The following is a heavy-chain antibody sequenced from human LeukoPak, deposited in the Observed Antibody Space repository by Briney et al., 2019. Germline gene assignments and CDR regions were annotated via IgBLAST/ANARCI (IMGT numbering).Heavy chain of an antibody. J-gene: IGHJ3*02. V-gene: IGHV3-23*01. CDR1: GFTFNDYA. CDR2: ITASGGST. Sequence: PGGSLRLSCAASGFTFNDYAMAWVRHTPGKGLEWVSSITASGGSTYNADSVEGRFTISRDNAEKSLYLQMNSLRAEDTAVYYCARFGASFDAFDIWGQGTMVTVSS. CDR3: ARFGASFDAFDI. D-gene: IGHD3-10*01.